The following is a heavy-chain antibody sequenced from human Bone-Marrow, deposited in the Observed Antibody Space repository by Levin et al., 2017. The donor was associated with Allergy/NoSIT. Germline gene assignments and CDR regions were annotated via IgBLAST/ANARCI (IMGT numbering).Heavy chain of an antibody. V-gene: IGHV1-2*02. CDR3: ARGDSSNYYWLVYFD. J-gene: IGHJ4*02. CDR2: INPHNGVT. CDR1: GYSFTGYY. D-gene: IGHD6-19*01. Sequence: GASVKVSCKTSGYSFTGYYVHWVRQAPGQGLEWMGWINPHNGVTKYSQRYQGRVTMTRDTSISTAYLELTSLTSDDSAVYYCARGDSSNYYWLVYFDWGQGTRVTVSS.